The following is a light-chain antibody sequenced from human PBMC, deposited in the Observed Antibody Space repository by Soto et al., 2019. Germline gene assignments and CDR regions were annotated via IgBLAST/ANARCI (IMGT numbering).Light chain of an antibody. CDR1: NIGSKG. Sequence: SYELTQPPSVSVAPGKTARITCGGNNIGSKGLHWYQQKPGQAPVLVIYYNTDRPSGIPERFSGSNTGNTATLTISRVEDGDEADYYCQVWDSSNDHVIFGGGTKLTVL. V-gene: IGLV3-21*04. CDR2: YNT. J-gene: IGLJ2*01. CDR3: QVWDSSNDHVI.